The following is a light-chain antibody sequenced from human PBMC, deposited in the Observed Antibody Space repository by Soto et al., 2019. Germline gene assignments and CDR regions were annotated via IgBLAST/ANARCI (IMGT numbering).Light chain of an antibody. CDR1: QSVSSSY. J-gene: IGKJ1*01. CDR2: GAS. Sequence: EMVLTQSPGTLSLSPGERATLSCRARQSVSSSYLAWDQQKPGQAPRLLIYGASSRATGIPDRFSGSGSGTDFTLTISRLEPDDFAVYYFQQYGTSPWTFGQGTQVAIK. CDR3: QQYGTSPWT. V-gene: IGKV3-20*01.